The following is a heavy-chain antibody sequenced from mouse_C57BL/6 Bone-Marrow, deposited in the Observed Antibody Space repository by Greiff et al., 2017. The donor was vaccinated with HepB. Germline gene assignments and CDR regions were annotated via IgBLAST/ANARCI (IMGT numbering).Heavy chain of an antibody. CDR1: GYTFTSYW. J-gene: IGHJ2*01. D-gene: IGHD1-1*01. V-gene: IGHV1-59*01. Sequence: QVQLQQPGAELVRPGTSVKLSCKASGYTFTSYWMHWVKQRPGQGLEWIGVIDPSDSYTNYNQKFKGKATLTVDTSSSTAYMQLSSLTSEDSAVYYGAIFITTVVATNFDYWGQGTTLTVSS. CDR2: IDPSDSYT. CDR3: AIFITTVVATNFDY.